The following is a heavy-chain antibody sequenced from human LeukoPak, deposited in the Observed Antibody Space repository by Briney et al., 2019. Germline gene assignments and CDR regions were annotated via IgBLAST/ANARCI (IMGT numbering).Heavy chain of an antibody. CDR2: ISSSSSYI. Sequence: GGSLRLSCAASGFTFSSYIMNWVRQAPGKGLGWGSSISSSSSYIYYPDSVKGRFTISRDNAKTSLYLQMNSLRAEDTAVYSCARTMVRQPFDYWGQGTLVTVSS. CDR3: ARTMVRQPFDY. J-gene: IGHJ4*02. V-gene: IGHV3-21*01. CDR1: GFTFSSYI. D-gene: IGHD3-10*01.